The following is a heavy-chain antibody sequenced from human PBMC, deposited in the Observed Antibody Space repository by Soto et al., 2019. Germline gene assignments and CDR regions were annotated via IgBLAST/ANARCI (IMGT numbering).Heavy chain of an antibody. CDR1: SGSISSSNW. D-gene: IGHD3-3*01. Sequence: SETLSLTCAVSSGSISSSNWWSWVRPPPGKGLEWIGEIYHSGSTNYNPSLKSRVTISVDKSKNQFSLKLSSVTAADTAVYYCARGWIFGVDNWFDPWGQGTLVTVSS. CDR3: ARGWIFGVDNWFDP. CDR2: IYHSGST. J-gene: IGHJ5*02. V-gene: IGHV4-4*02.